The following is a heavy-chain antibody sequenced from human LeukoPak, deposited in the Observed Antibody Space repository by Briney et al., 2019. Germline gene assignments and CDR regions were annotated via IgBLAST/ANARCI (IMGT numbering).Heavy chain of an antibody. V-gene: IGHV3-30*18. CDR2: ISYDGSNK. D-gene: IGHD7-27*01. CDR1: GFTFSSYG. Sequence: GGSLRLSCAASGFTFSSYGMHWVRQAPGKGLEWVAVISYDGSNKYYADSVKGRFTISRDNSKNTLYLQMNSLRAEDTAVYYCVKDLGQNYYYYYGMDVWGQGTTVTVSS. CDR3: VKDLGQNYYYYYGMDV. J-gene: IGHJ6*02.